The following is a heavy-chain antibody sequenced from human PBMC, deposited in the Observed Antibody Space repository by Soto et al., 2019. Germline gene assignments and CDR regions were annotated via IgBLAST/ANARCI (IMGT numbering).Heavy chain of an antibody. CDR3: PRGGDCQFDY. CDR2: IHHSGRT. CDR1: GGSISSGDYY. D-gene: IGHD2-21*02. V-gene: IGHV4-39*07. Sequence: PSETLSLTCTVSGGSISSGDYYWSWIRQPPGKGLEWIGEIHHSGRTNYNPSLKSRVTILVEKSKNQVSLELSSMTAADTAVYYRPRGGDCQFDYWGQGTLVTVSS. J-gene: IGHJ4*02.